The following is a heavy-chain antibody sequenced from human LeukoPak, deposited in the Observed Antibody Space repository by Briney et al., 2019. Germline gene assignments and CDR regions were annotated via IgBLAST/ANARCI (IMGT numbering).Heavy chain of an antibody. Sequence: GGSLRLSCAASGFTFNKYWMHWVRQVPGKGLVWVSRINGDGTTTSYADSVKGGFTMPRDNAKNTLYLQMSGLRVEDTAVYYCATGNYYDSRGYYTFGHWGQGTLVTVSS. V-gene: IGHV3-74*01. J-gene: IGHJ4*02. D-gene: IGHD3-22*01. CDR3: ATGNYYDSRGYYTFGH. CDR1: GFTFNKYW. CDR2: INGDGTTT.